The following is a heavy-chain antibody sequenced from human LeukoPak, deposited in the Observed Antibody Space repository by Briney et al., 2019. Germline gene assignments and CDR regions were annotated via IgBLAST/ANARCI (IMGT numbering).Heavy chain of an antibody. V-gene: IGHV3-21*01. CDR3: VRAWNYIFDY. Sequence: GGSLRLSCAASGFSFSSNNMNWVRQAPGKGLEWVSSISTSSSYIYYADSVKGRFTISRDNSKNTLYLQMNSLRAEDTAVYYCVRAWNYIFDYWGQGTLVTVSS. CDR1: GFSFSSNN. D-gene: IGHD1-7*01. J-gene: IGHJ4*02. CDR2: ISTSSSYI.